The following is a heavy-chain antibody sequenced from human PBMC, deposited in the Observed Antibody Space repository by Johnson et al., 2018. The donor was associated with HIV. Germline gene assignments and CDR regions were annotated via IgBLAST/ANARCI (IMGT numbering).Heavy chain of an antibody. CDR1: GFTFSSYG. CDR3: AKGPNGQLDDAFQI. CDR2: IRYDESNK. Sequence: QMQLVESGGGVVQPGRSLRLSCAASGFTFSSYGMHWVRQAPDKGLEWVAFIRYDESNKYYADSVKGRFTISRDNSKNTLYLQMNSLRAEDTAVYNCAKGPNGQLDDAFQIWGQGTMVTVSS. D-gene: IGHD6-6*01. J-gene: IGHJ3*02. V-gene: IGHV3-30*02.